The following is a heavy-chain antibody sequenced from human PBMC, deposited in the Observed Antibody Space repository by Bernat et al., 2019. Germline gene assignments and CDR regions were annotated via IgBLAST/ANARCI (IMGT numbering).Heavy chain of an antibody. CDR2: ISYDGNTK. J-gene: IGHJ4*02. D-gene: IGHD4-17*01. CDR1: GFTFSSNA. CDR3: ARPFTTVNTIGGDF. Sequence: QVQLVESGGGVVQPGSSLRLSCAVSGFTFSSNAMHWVRQAPGKGLEWVAVISYDGNTKYYAESVKGRFTISRDNLKNTVYLQTNSLRAEDTAVYYCARPFTTVNTIGGDFWGQGTLVTVSS. V-gene: IGHV3-30*04.